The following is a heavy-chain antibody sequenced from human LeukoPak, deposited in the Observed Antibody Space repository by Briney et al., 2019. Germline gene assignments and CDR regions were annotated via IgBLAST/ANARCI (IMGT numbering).Heavy chain of an antibody. CDR1: GFTFSSYG. V-gene: IGHV3-30*02. D-gene: IGHD3-16*02. CDR2: IRYDGSNK. Sequence: GGSLRLSCAASGFTFSSYGMHWVRQAPGKGLEWVAFIRYDGSNKYYADSVKGRFTISRDNSKNTLYLQMNSLRAEDTAVYYCAKVAAESLGPLRLGELSLGPAFDIWGQGTMVTVSS. J-gene: IGHJ3*02. CDR3: AKVAAESLGPLRLGELSLGPAFDI.